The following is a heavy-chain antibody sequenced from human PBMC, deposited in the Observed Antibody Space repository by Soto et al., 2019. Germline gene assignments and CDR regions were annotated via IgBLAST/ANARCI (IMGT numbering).Heavy chain of an antibody. CDR2: ISSSGGTT. Sequence: GGSLRLSCAASGFTFSRYAMHWVRQAPGKGLEYVSAISSSGGTTYYANSVKGRFTISRDNSKNTLYLQMGSLRTEDMAVYYCARDSGGYAFDIWGQGTMVTVSS. CDR3: ARDSGGYAFDI. CDR1: GFTFSRYA. J-gene: IGHJ3*02. D-gene: IGHD3-10*01. V-gene: IGHV3-64*01.